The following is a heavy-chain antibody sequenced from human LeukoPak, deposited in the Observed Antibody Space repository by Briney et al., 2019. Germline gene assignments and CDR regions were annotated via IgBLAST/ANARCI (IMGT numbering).Heavy chain of an antibody. CDR2: IIPIFGTA. D-gene: IGHD3-16*01. V-gene: IGHV1-69*05. J-gene: IGHJ4*02. CDR1: GGTFSSYA. Sequence: ASVKVSCKASGGTFSSYAISWVRQAPGQGLEWMGGIIPIFGTANYAQKLQGRVTMTTDTSTSTAYMELRSLRSDDTAVYYCARDPRTSMWGRPRVSGFDYWGQGTLVTVSS. CDR3: ARDPRTSMWGRPRVSGFDY.